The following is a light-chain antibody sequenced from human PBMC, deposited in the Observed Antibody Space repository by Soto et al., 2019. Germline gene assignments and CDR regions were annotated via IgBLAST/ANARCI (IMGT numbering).Light chain of an antibody. CDR3: QQRSGWPT. Sequence: EIVLTQSPDTLSLSPGERATLSCRASQTVSTFLAWYQQKPGQAPRLIVYDASKRAPGIPARFIGSGSGIDFTLTVSSLEPEDFALYYCQQRSGWPTFGQGTKVEI. V-gene: IGKV3-11*01. CDR2: DAS. CDR1: QTVSTF. J-gene: IGKJ1*01.